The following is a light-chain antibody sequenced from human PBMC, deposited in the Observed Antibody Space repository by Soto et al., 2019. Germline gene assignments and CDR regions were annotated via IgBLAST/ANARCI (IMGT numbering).Light chain of an antibody. J-gene: IGKJ1*01. CDR1: KSISTY. Sequence: DIQMTQSPSSLSASVGDRVTIICRASKSISTYLNWYQQKPGKAPNLLFYTASSLESGVPSRFSGSGSGTDFTLTITSLQPEDSATYYCQQSYNTPQTFGQGTKVDIK. CDR2: TAS. CDR3: QQSYNTPQT. V-gene: IGKV1-39*01.